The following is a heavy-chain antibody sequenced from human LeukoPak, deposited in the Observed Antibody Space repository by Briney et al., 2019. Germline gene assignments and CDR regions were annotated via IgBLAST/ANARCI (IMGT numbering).Heavy chain of an antibody. CDR1: GFTFSSYA. D-gene: IGHD1-26*01. CDR2: ISSNGGST. CDR3: ARASGELESEIDY. J-gene: IGHJ4*02. V-gene: IGHV3-64*01. Sequence: GGSLRLSCAAPGFTFSSYAMHWVRQAPGKGLEYVSAISSNGGSTYYANSVKGRFTISRDNSKNTLYLQMGSLRAEDMAVYYCARASGELESEIDYWGQGTLVTVSS.